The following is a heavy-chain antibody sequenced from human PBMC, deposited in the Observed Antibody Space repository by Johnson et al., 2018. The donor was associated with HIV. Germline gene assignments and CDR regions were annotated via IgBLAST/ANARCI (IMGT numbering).Heavy chain of an antibody. V-gene: IGHV3-30*18. J-gene: IGHJ3*02. D-gene: IGHD3-22*01. CDR2: TSYDGSTE. CDR1: GFTFSTYG. Sequence: VQLVESGGGVVQPGRSLRLSCAASGFTFSTYGMHWVRQAPGKGLEWVAVTSYDGSTEYYADSVKGRFTISRDNSKNTLYLQMNSLRAEDTAVYYCAKASHYDSSGNPSDAFDIWGQGTMVTVSS. CDR3: AKASHYDSSGNPSDAFDI.